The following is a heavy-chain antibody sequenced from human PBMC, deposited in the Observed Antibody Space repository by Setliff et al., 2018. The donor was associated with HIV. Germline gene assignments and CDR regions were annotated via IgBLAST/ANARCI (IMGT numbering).Heavy chain of an antibody. Sequence: GGSLRLSCAASRFTFSGYAMHWVRQAQGEGLEWVAFISYDGSYKYYADSVKGRFTISRDNSENTLFLQMNSLRPDDTAMYFCASEWDRGGGRPFDVWGQGTTVTVSS. V-gene: IGHV3-30*04. D-gene: IGHD1-26*01. J-gene: IGHJ3*01. CDR1: RFTFSGYA. CDR3: ASEWDRGGGRPFDV. CDR2: ISYDGSYK.